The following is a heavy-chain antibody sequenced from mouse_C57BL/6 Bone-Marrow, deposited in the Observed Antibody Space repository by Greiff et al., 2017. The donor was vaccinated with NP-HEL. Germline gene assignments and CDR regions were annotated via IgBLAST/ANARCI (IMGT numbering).Heavy chain of an antibody. CDR3: ARYGYFFDY. Sequence: VQLQQSGAELVKPGASVKLSCKASGYTFTSYWMHWVKQRPGQGLEWIGMIHPNSGSTNYNEKFKSKATLTVAKSSSTAYMQLSSLTSEDSAVYYCARYGYFFDYWGQGTTLTVSS. D-gene: IGHD1-2*01. V-gene: IGHV1-64*01. J-gene: IGHJ2*01. CDR2: IHPNSGST. CDR1: GYTFTSYW.